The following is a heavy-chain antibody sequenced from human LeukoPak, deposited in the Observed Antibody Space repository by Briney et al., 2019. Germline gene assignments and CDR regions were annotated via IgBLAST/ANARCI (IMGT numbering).Heavy chain of an antibody. V-gene: IGHV4-61*02. CDR2: IYTSGST. J-gene: IGHJ6*03. CDR1: GGSISSGSYY. Sequence: PSETLSLTCTVSGGSISSGSYYWSWIRQPAGKGLEWIGRIYTSGSTNYNPSLKSRVTMSVDTSKNQFSLKPSSVTAADTAVYYCARSTAMVDSYMDVWGKGTTVTVSS. D-gene: IGHD5-18*01. CDR3: ARSTAMVDSYMDV.